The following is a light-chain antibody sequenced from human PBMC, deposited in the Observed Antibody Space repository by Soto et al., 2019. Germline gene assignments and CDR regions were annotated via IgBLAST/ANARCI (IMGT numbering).Light chain of an antibody. V-gene: IGKV1-33*01. CDR1: QDINSY. CDR3: QQYASLPLT. Sequence: DIQLTQSPSSLSAYVGDRVTITCQASQDINSYLIWYQQKPGKVPKVLIYDASNLETGVPSRFSGSGSGTDFAFTISSRQTEDIATDYCQQYASLPLTFGGGTKVHI. J-gene: IGKJ4*02. CDR2: DAS.